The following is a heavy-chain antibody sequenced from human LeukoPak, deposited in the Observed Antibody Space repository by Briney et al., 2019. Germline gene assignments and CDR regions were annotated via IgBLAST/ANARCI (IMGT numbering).Heavy chain of an antibody. CDR2: IKQDGSEK. CDR3: ARALGYCSGGSCHQGY. Sequence: GGSLRLSCAASGFNFSSYWMSWVRQAPGKGLEWVANIKQDGSEKYYVDSVKDRFTISRENAKNSLYLKMNSLRAEDTAVYYCARALGYCSGGSCHQGYWCQGTLVTVSS. V-gene: IGHV3-7*01. D-gene: IGHD2-15*01. J-gene: IGHJ4*02. CDR1: GFNFSSYW.